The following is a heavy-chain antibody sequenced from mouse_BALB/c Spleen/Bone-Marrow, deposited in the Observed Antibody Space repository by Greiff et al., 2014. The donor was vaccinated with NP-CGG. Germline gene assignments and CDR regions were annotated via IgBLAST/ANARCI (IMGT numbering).Heavy chain of an antibody. CDR1: GFTFSSYA. D-gene: IGHD1-1*01. V-gene: IGHV5-9-3*01. CDR2: ITSGGSYT. Sequence: EVQVVESGGGLVKPGGSLKLSCAASGFTFSSYAMSWVRQTPEKRLEWVATITSGGSYTYYPDSMKGRFTISRDNAKNTLYLQMSSLRSEDTAMYYCARPILYHGSLDYWGQGTTLTVSS. CDR3: ARPILYHGSLDY. J-gene: IGHJ2*01.